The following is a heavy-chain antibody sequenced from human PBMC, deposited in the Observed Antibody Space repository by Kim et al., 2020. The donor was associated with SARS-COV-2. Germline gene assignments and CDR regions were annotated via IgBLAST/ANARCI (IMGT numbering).Heavy chain of an antibody. CDR1: GYSFSTHW. Sequence: GESLKISCQASGYSFSTHWIGWVRQMPGQGLEWMGIIYPDDSDTMYGPSLQGQVTISADKSVNTVYLHWSSLKASDTAVYFCARVGGGCTTTSCYPFDSWGQGTQVTVTS. J-gene: IGHJ4*02. D-gene: IGHD2-2*01. V-gene: IGHV5-51*01. CDR3: ARVGGGCTTTSCYPFDS. CDR2: IYPDDSDT.